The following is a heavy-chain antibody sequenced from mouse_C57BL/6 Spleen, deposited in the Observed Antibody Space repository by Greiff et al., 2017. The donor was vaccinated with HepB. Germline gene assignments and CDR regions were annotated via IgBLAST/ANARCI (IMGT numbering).Heavy chain of an antibody. Sequence: EVKLEESGPGMVKPSQSLSLTCTVTGYSITSGYDWHWIRHFPGNKLEWMGYISYSGSTNYNPSLKSRISITHDTSKNHFFLKLNSVTTEDTATYYCARTGYDGYSMDYWGQGTSVTVSS. CDR3: ARTGYDGYSMDY. CDR1: GYSITSGYD. D-gene: IGHD2-3*01. CDR2: ISYSGST. V-gene: IGHV3-1*01. J-gene: IGHJ4*01.